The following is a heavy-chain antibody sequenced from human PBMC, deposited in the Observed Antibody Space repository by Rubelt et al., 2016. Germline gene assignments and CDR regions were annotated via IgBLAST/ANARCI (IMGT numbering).Heavy chain of an antibody. J-gene: IGHJ6*03. Sequence: QVHLVESGGGVVQPGKSLRLSCAASGFIFNTYGMHWVRQAPGKGLEWAAVISDDATTAFYADYVGGRFTISSYNSKNSLFLDMRGLTSECTAVYFGVTTYMEAWGKGTSVIVSS. V-gene: IGHV3-30*03. CDR1: GFIFNTYG. CDR3: VTTYMEA. CDR2: ISDDATTA.